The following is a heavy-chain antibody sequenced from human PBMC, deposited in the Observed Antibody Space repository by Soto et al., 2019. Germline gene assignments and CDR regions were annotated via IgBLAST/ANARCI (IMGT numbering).Heavy chain of an antibody. V-gene: IGHV3-15*07. CDR1: GFTFSDAW. J-gene: IGHJ4*02. CDR3: TSHDATEQNFVPY. D-gene: IGHD1-7*01. CDR2: IKSKAYGGTA. Sequence: EVQLVESGGGLVKPGGSLRLSCEASGFTFSDAWMNWARQAPGKGLEWVGRIKSKAYGGTADYSAPVRGRFTISRDDSTATMYLQMNSLETEDTGVYYCTSHDATEQNFVPYWGQGTLVTVSS.